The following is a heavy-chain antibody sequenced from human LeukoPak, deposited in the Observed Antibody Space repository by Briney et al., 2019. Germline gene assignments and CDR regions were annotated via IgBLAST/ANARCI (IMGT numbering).Heavy chain of an antibody. Sequence: GGSLRLSCSASGFTFSRYGMHWVRQAPGKGLEWVAFSWYDGTSTDYADSVKGRFSVSRDNSENTVSLQMNSLRADDTAVYYCARGYDRAFDIWGQGTMVTVSS. CDR1: GFTFSRYG. J-gene: IGHJ3*02. D-gene: IGHD2-2*01. CDR2: SWYDGTST. CDR3: ARGYDRAFDI. V-gene: IGHV3-33*01.